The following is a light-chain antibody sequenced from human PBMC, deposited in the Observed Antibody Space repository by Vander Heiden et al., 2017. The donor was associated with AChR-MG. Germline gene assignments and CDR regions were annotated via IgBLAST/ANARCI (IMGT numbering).Light chain of an antibody. CDR3: AAWDDSLSGYV. V-gene: IGLV1-47*01. CDR1: SSNVGSKY. CDR2: RNK. J-gene: IGLJ1*01. Sequence: HSLLPPPPSSSGPPPPRVTSSGSGSSSNVGSKYVYWYQQLPGTAPKLLIYRNKQRTSGVPVRFSVSKSGTSASLAISGLRSEDEADYYCAAWDDSLSGYVFGTGTKVTVL.